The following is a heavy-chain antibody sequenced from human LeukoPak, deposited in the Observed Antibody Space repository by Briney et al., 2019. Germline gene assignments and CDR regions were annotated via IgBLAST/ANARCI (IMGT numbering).Heavy chain of an antibody. D-gene: IGHD3-22*01. V-gene: IGHV1-3*01. J-gene: IGHJ4*02. CDR3: ARAWVDYYDSSGYYPLSY. CDR2: INAGNGNT. CDR1: GYTFTGYY. Sequence: ASVKVSCKASGYTFTGYYMHWVRQAPGQGLEWMGWINAGNGNTKYSQKFQGRVTITRDTSASTAYMELSSLRSEDTAVYYCARAWVDYYDSSGYYPLSYWGQGTLVTVSS.